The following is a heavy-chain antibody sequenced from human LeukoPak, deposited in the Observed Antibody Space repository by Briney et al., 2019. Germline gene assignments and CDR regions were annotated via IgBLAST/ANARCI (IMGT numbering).Heavy chain of an antibody. CDR1: GYTFTSYD. Sequence: ASVKVSCKASGYTFTSYDINWVRQATGQGLEWMGWMNPNSGNTGYAQKFQGRVTMTRDTSTSTVYMELSSLRSEDTAVYYCARAAVGATGGYYFDYWGQGTLVTVSS. D-gene: IGHD1-26*01. V-gene: IGHV1-8*01. CDR2: MNPNSGNT. J-gene: IGHJ4*02. CDR3: ARAAVGATGGYYFDY.